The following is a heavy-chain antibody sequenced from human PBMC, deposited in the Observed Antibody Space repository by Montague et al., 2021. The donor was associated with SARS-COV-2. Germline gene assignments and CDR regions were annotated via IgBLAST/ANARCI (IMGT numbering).Heavy chain of an antibody. D-gene: IGHD4-17*01. CDR1: GFNFKNYA. J-gene: IGHJ4*02. CDR3: SRGSYGESGRFDY. CDR2: IWADAYDQ. Sequence: SLRLSCAAFGFNFKNYAMHWVRQAPNKGLEWVAVIWADAYDQYYADSVKSRFTISRDDSKNTLYLQMNSLRGDDTAVYYCSRGSYGESGRFDYWGQGTLVSVSS. V-gene: IGHV3-33*01.